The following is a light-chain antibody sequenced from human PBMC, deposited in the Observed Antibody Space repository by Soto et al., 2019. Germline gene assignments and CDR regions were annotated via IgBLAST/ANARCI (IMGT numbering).Light chain of an antibody. V-gene: IGKV1-39*01. CDR2: ASS. Sequence: DIQMTQSPSSLSASVGDRVTITCRASQNIYSYVNWYQQKPGKAPNLLIYASSTLQSGSPSRFSGSGSGTDVPLSISTLQPEDFATYYCQQSYDTPQTFGGGNKVEIK. CDR3: QQSYDTPQT. CDR1: QNIYSY. J-gene: IGKJ4*01.